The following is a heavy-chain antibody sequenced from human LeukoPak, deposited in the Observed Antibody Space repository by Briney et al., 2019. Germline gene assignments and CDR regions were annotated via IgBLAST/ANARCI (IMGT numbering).Heavy chain of an antibody. J-gene: IGHJ6*04. V-gene: IGHV3-20*04. CDR1: GFTFDDYG. CDR3: AELGITMIGGV. Sequence: GGSLRLSCAASGFTFDDYGMTWVRQAPGKGLEWVSGINWDGSSTGYAESVKGRFTISRDNAKNSLYLQMNSLRAEDTAVYYCAELGITMIGGVWGKGTTVTISS. D-gene: IGHD3-10*02. CDR2: INWDGSST.